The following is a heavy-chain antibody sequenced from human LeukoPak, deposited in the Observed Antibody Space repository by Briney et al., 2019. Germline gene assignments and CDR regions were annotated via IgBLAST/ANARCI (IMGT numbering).Heavy chain of an antibody. D-gene: IGHD2-15*01. J-gene: IGHJ4*02. V-gene: IGHV4-59*01. CDR2: IYYSGST. Sequence: SETLSLTCTVSGGSISSYYWTWIRQPPGKGLEWIGYIYYSGSTNYNPSLKSRVTISVDTSKNQFSLKLSSVTAADTAVYYCARATTQDYFDYXXXGTLVTV. CDR3: ARATTQDYFDY. CDR1: GGSISSYY.